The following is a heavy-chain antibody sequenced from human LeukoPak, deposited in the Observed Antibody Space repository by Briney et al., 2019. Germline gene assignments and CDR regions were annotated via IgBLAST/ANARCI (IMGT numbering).Heavy chain of an antibody. CDR1: GGSISSYY. Sequence: AETLSLTCTVSGGSISSYYWSWIRQPPGKGLEWIGFIHYTGSTNYNPSLKSRVTISLDMPKNQFSLKLTSVIAADTAVYYCARGRGSYGPYYFDSWGQGTLVTVSS. CDR2: IHYTGST. J-gene: IGHJ4*02. D-gene: IGHD5-18*01. CDR3: ARGRGSYGPYYFDS. V-gene: IGHV4-59*01.